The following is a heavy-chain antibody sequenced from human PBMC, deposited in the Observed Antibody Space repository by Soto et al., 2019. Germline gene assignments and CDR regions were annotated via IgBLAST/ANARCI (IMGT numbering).Heavy chain of an antibody. J-gene: IGHJ6*03. D-gene: IGHD2-2*01. V-gene: IGHV1-69*02. CDR2: IIPILGIA. CDR3: ARGYCSSTSCRIPYYYYYMDV. Sequence: GASVKVSCKASGGTFSSYTISWVRQAPGQGLEWMGRIIPILGIANYAQKFQGRVTITADKSTSTAYMELSSLRSEDTAVYYCARGYCSSTSCRIPYYYYYMDVWGKGTTVTVSS. CDR1: GGTFSSYT.